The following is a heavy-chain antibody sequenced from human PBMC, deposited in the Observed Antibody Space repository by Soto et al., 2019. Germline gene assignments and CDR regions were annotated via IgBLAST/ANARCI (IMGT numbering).Heavy chain of an antibody. CDR2: ISPFDGNT. CDR1: GYTFSNYG. CDR3: ARIPSP. V-gene: IGHV1-18*01. J-gene: IGHJ5*02. Sequence: ASVKVSCKTSGYTFSNYGISWVRQAPGQGLEWMGWISPFDGNTNYAQNFQVRVTLTTDTSTSTAYMEVGSLRSDDTAVYYCARIPSPWGQGTLVTVSS. D-gene: IGHD2-21*01.